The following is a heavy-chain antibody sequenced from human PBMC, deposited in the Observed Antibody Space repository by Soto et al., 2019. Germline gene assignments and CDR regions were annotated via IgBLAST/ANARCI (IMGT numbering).Heavy chain of an antibody. D-gene: IGHD3-3*01. CDR3: ARGRRFLEWLTYLDY. Sequence: SETLSLTCAVSGGSIISGGYSSICIRQPPWNGLEWIGYIYHSGSTYYNPSLKSRVTISVDRSKNQFSLKLSSVTAADTAVYYCARGRRFLEWLTYLDYWGQGTLVTVSS. CDR1: GGSIISGGYS. J-gene: IGHJ4*02. CDR2: IYHSGST. V-gene: IGHV4-30-2*01.